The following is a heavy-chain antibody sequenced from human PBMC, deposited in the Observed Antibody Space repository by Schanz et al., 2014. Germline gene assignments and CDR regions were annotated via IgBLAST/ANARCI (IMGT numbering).Heavy chain of an antibody. Sequence: VQLVESGGGLVKPGGSLRLSCAASGFTFSDHFMDWVRQAPGKGLEWVSNISPTGSSTYYADSVKGRFTISRDNSKNTLYLQVNSLRAEDTAVYYCARFLARYQYYGVDVWGQGTTVIVSS. D-gene: IGHD3-3*01. CDR2: ISPTGSST. CDR3: ARFLARYQYYGVDV. CDR1: GFTFSDHF. J-gene: IGHJ6*02. V-gene: IGHV3-23*04.